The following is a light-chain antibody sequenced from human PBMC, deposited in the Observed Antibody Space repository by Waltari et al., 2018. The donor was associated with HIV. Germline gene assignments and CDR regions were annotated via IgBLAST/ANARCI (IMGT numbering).Light chain of an antibody. J-gene: IGLJ3*02. V-gene: IGLV1-40*01. CDR3: QSYDSSLSGWV. CDR1: RSYIGAGYV. CDR2: GNS. Sequence: QSVLTQPPSVSGAPGQRVTISCPGSRSYIGAGYVVPWYQQLPGTAPKLLIYGNSNRPSGVPDRFSGSKSGTSASLAITGLQAEDEADYYCQSYDSSLSGWVFGGGTKLTVL.